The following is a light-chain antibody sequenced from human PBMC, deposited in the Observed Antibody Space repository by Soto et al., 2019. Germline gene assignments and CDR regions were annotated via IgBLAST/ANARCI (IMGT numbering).Light chain of an antibody. CDR2: GAS. CDR1: HSVSGK. Sequence: EIVMTQSPATLSVSPGERATLSCRASHSVSGKLAWYQQKPGQAPRLLIYGASTRATGVPARFSGSGSGTEFTLTISSLQSEDFEVYYCQQYYTWPWTFGQGTKVEIK. V-gene: IGKV3-15*01. CDR3: QQYYTWPWT. J-gene: IGKJ1*01.